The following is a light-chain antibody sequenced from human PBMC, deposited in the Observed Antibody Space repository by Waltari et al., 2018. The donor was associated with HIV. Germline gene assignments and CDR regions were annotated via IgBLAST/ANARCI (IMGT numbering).Light chain of an antibody. CDR1: SSNIGRRN. CDR3: AGWEESLSGRV. Sequence: QSVLTQPPSASGTPGQRVTISCSGSSSNIGRRNVYWYPQVPGTAPKLLMYGKKQRGEGGPDRFCGAQSGATASLASSGRRSEDEADYYCAGWEESLSGRVFGGGTKLTVL. V-gene: IGLV1-47*01. CDR2: GKK. J-gene: IGLJ3*02.